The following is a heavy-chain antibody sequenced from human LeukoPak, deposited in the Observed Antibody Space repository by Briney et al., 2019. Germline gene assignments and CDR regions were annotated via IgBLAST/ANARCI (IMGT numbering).Heavy chain of an antibody. CDR3: AKVLGSTMIVVVITNDAFDI. CDR2: ISGSGCST. J-gene: IGHJ3*02. V-gene: IGHV3-23*01. CDR1: GFTFNSYA. D-gene: IGHD3-22*01. Sequence: QTGGSLRLPCTASGFTFNSYAMSGVRQAPGKALEWVSAISGSGCSTYYADSVKGRFTISRDNSKNTLSLQVNSQRAEHTAVYHCAKVLGSTMIVVVITNDAFDIWGQGTMVTVSS.